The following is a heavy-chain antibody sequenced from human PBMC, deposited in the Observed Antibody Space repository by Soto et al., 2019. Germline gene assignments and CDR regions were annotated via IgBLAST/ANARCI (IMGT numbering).Heavy chain of an antibody. J-gene: IGHJ3*02. CDR3: AKSLLRFLVVSAFDI. Sequence: EVQLVESGGGLVQPGRSLRLSCAASGFTFDDYAMHWVRQAPGKGLEWVSGISWNSGSIGYADSVKGRFTISRDNAKNSLYLQMSSLRAEDTALYYCAKSLLRFLVVSAFDIWGQGTMVTVSS. D-gene: IGHD3-3*01. CDR1: GFTFDDYA. V-gene: IGHV3-9*01. CDR2: ISWNSGSI.